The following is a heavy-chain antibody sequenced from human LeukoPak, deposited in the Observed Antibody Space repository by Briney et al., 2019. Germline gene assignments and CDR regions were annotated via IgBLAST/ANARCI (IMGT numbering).Heavy chain of an antibody. V-gene: IGHV3-15*01. D-gene: IGHD6-13*01. CDR1: GFPFSNAW. CDR2: IKRKTDGGTT. CDR3: TCVSYSYSWPYDAFDI. Sequence: GGSLRLSCAASGFPFSNAWMSWVPQAPGKGLEGVGRIKRKTDGGTTDNAAPVKGRFTIARDDSKSTLYLQMNSLKSEDTAVYYCTCVSYSYSWPYDAFDIWAQGTMVTVSS. J-gene: IGHJ3*02.